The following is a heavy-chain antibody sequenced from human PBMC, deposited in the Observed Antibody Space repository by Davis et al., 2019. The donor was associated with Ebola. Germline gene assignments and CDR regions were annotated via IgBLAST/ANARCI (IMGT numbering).Heavy chain of an antibody. CDR2: ISSSSSYI. V-gene: IGHV3-21*04. Sequence: GESLKISCAASGFTFSSYSMNWVRQAPGKGLEWVSSISSSSSYIYYADTVKGRFTISRDNSKNTLYLQMNSLRAEDTAVYYCAKGQSSSWVYFDYWGQGTLVTVSS. J-gene: IGHJ4*02. D-gene: IGHD6-13*01. CDR3: AKGQSSSWVYFDY. CDR1: GFTFSSYS.